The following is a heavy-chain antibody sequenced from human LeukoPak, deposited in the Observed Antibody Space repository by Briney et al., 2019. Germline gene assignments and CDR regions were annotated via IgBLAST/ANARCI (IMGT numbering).Heavy chain of an antibody. D-gene: IGHD3-10*01. CDR1: GFTFSSYS. Sequence: PGGSLRLSCAASGFTFSSYSMNWVRQAPGKGLEWVSSISSSSSYIYYADSVKGRFTISRDNAKNSLYLQMNSLRAEDTAVYYCAKLLRGYYGSGSLNLDYWGQGTLVTVSS. V-gene: IGHV3-21*01. CDR3: AKLLRGYYGSGSLNLDY. CDR2: ISSSSSYI. J-gene: IGHJ4*02.